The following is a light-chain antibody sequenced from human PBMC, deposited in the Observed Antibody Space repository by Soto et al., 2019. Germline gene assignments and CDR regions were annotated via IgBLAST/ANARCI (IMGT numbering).Light chain of an antibody. J-gene: IGKJ4*01. CDR3: QQYNSFPLT. CDR1: QSIYKW. V-gene: IGKV1-5*01. Sequence: DIQMTQSPSTLSASIGDTVTIGCRASQSIYKWLAWYQQKPQKAPKVLIFEAAGLESGVSSRFRGSGSGTEFTLTISGLQPDDLATYYCQQYNSFPLTFGGGTTVEL. CDR2: EAA.